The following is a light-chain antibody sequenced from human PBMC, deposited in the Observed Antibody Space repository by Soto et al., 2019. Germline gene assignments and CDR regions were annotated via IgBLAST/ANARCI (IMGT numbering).Light chain of an antibody. CDR3: CSYAGSDDFNV. CDR2: SVS. Sequence: QSALTQPRSVSGSPGQSVTISCIGTSSDVGKYHSVSWYQQHPGKAPKLMIYSVSERPSGVPDRFSGSTSGNTASLTISGLQAEDEADYYCCSYAGSDDFNVFGGGTKLTVL. V-gene: IGLV2-11*02. CDR1: SSDVGKYHS. J-gene: IGLJ2*01.